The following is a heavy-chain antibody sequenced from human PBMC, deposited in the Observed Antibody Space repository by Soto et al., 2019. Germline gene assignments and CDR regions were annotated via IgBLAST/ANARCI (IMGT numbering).Heavy chain of an antibody. Sequence: QVQLVQSGAEVKKPGSSVKVSCKASGGTFSSYAISWVRQAPGQGLEWMGGIIPIFGTANYAQKFQGRVTINEDKSTSTAGMELRSLRSEDTAVYYCASIPEDVVVVAAIPPFDYWGQRTLVTVSS. D-gene: IGHD2-15*01. CDR1: GGTFSSYA. V-gene: IGHV1-69*06. CDR3: ASIPEDVVVVAAIPPFDY. CDR2: IIPIFGTA. J-gene: IGHJ4*02.